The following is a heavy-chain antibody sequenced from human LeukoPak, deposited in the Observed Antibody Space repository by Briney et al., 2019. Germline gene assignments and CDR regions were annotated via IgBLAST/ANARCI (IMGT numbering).Heavy chain of an antibody. CDR3: ARASDPWLQLT. J-gene: IGHJ5*02. CDR1: GLTFSRYW. V-gene: IGHV3-74*01. CDR2: ISGDGSTT. D-gene: IGHD5-24*01. Sequence: GGSLRLSCAASGLTFSRYWLHWVRQPPGKGLVWVSRISGDGSTTSYADSVKGRFTISRDNAKNTLYLQMTSLTAEDTAVYYCARASDPWLQLTWGQGTLVTVSA.